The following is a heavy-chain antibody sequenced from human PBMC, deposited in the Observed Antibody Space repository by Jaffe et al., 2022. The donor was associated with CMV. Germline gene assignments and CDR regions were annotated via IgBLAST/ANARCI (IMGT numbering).Heavy chain of an antibody. CDR3: ARDPGGARNYYMDV. CDR2: INAGNGNT. Sequence: QVQLVQSGAEVKKPGASVKVSCKASGYTFTSYAMHWVRQAPGQRLEWMGWINAGNGNTKYSQKFQGRVTITRDTSASTAYMELSSLRSEDTAVYYCARDPGGARNYYMDVWGKGTTVTVSS. CDR1: GYTFTSYA. D-gene: IGHD3-10*01. V-gene: IGHV1-3*01. J-gene: IGHJ6*03.